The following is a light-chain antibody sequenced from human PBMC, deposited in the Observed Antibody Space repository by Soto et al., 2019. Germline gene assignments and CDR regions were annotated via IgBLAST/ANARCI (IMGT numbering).Light chain of an antibody. V-gene: IGKV1-39*01. Sequence: DIPTTQSPSSLSASVGDRVTITCRTSQSIRRYLNWYQQKPGKAPKLLIYDASSLQGGVPSRFSGSGSGTDSTLTISNLQPEDFATYYCQQSYTTPLTFGQGTRLEIK. CDR1: QSIRRY. CDR3: QQSYTTPLT. CDR2: DAS. J-gene: IGKJ5*01.